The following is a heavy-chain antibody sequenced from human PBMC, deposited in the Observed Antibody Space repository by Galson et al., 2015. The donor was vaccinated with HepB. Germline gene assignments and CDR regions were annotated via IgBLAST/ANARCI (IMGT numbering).Heavy chain of an antibody. V-gene: IGHV1-8*01. CDR3: ATSVLAGVVINAFDI. Sequence: SVKVSCKASGYNFISHEINWVRQATGQGLEWMGWMNPNSTYTGYPQRVQGRVTLTKDTSISTAYLELSSLRSEDTAVYYCATSVLAGVVINAFDIWGQGTLLTVSS. D-gene: IGHD3-3*01. J-gene: IGHJ3*02. CDR1: GYNFISHE. CDR2: MNPNSTYT.